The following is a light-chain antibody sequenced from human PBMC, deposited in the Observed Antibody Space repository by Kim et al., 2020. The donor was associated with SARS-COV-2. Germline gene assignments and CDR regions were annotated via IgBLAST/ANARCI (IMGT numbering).Light chain of an antibody. CDR1: SSDVGGYNY. J-gene: IGLJ1*01. Sequence: QSALTQPPSASGSPGQSVTISCTGTSSDVGGYNYVSWYQQHPGKAPKLMIYEVSKRPSGVPDRFSGSKSGNTASLTVSGLQAEDEADYYCSSYAGSNLLYDFGTGTKVTVL. CDR2: EVS. CDR3: SSYAGSNLLYD. V-gene: IGLV2-8*01.